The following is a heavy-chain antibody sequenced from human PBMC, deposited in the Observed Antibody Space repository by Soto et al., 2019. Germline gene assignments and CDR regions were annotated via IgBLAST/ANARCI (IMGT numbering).Heavy chain of an antibody. J-gene: IGHJ4*02. D-gene: IGHD3-10*01. CDR2: INTDGSGT. CDR3: ARATGADKEDY. CDR1: GFTFSSDW. Sequence: GGSLRLSCAASGFTFSSDWMHWVRQAPGKGLVWVSRINTDGSGTSYADSVKGRFTISRDNAKNSLYLQMNSLRAEDTAVYYCARATGADKEDYWGQGTLVTVSS. V-gene: IGHV3-74*01.